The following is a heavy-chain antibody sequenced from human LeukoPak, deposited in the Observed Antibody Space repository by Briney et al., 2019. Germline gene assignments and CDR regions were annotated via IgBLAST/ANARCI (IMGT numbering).Heavy chain of an antibody. CDR3: ARERWSLYSNDYYYYGLDV. V-gene: IGHV3-7*01. CDR2: IKQDGSEK. J-gene: IGHJ6*02. D-gene: IGHD3-3*01. CDR1: GFIFSNYY. Sequence: AGGSLRLSCAASGFIFSNYYMNWVRQAPGKGLEWVAHIKQDGSEKNYVDSVKGRFTISRDNAKNSLYLQMNSLRAEDTAVYYCARERWSLYSNDYYYYGLDVWGQETTVTVSS.